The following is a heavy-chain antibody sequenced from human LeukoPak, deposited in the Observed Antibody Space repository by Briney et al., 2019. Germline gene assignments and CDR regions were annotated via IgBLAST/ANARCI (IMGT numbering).Heavy chain of an antibody. J-gene: IGHJ6*02. CDR3: ARDPSEGYGDYGYYYYGMDV. Sequence: GGSLRLSCAVSGLTFSSYSMNWVRQAPGKGLEWISYIGGSSSTIYYADSVKGRFTISRDNAKNSLYLQMNSLRAEDTAVYYCARDPSEGYGDYGYYYYGMDVWGQGTTVTVSS. CDR1: GLTFSSYS. D-gene: IGHD4-17*01. CDR2: IGGSSSTI. V-gene: IGHV3-48*04.